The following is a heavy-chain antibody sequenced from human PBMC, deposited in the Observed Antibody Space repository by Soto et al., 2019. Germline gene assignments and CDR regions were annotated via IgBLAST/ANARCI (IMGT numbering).Heavy chain of an antibody. CDR3: AKDLILGDGYEDPDY. Sequence: EVHLLESGGGLVQPGGSLRLSCAASGFNFGYYAMFWFRQAPGKGLEWVSTIYAAGGSKYYADSVKGRFTISRDNSRDTLFLLMDSIRVEYTAMYFCAKDLILGDGYEDPDYWGKGTLVTVSS. V-gene: IGHV3-23*01. J-gene: IGHJ4*02. CDR2: IYAAGGSK. CDR1: GFNFGYYA. D-gene: IGHD5-12*01.